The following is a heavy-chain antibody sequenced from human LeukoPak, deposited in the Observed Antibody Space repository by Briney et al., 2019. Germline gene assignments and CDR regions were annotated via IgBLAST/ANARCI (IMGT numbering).Heavy chain of an antibody. V-gene: IGHV1-69*05. D-gene: IGHD3-22*01. CDR3: ARELGSSGQSQIRAEYFQH. CDR2: IIPIFGTA. CDR1: GGTFSSYA. Sequence: GASVKVSCKASGGTFSSYAISWVRQAPGQGLEWMGGIIPIFGTANYAQKFQGRVTMTRDTSTSTVYMELSSLRSEDTAVYYCARELGSSGQSQIRAEYFQHWGQGTLVTVSS. J-gene: IGHJ1*01.